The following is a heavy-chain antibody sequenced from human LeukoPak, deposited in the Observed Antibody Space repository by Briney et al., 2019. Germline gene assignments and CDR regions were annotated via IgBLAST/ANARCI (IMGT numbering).Heavy chain of an antibody. V-gene: IGHV3-64D*06. CDR3: VKGIVVMTARAFDY. CDR1: GFTFSSYA. D-gene: IGHD2-21*02. J-gene: IGHJ4*02. CDR2: ISSNGGST. Sequence: GGSLRLSCSASGFTFSSYAMHWVRQAPGKGLEYVSAISSNGGSTYYADSVKGRFTISRDNSKNTLYLQMSSLRPEDTAVYYCVKGIVVMTARAFDYWGQGTLVTASS.